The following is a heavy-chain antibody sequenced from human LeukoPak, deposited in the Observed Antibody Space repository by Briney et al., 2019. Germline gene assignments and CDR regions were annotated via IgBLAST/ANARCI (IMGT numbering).Heavy chain of an antibody. D-gene: IGHD5-18*01. V-gene: IGHV4-59*06. J-gene: IGHJ4*02. CDR2: IYYSGST. CDR3: ARVDTAMVPGY. CDR1: GGSISSYY. Sequence: PSETLSLTCTVSGGSISSYYWSWIRQHPGKGLEWIGYIYYSGSTYYNPSLKSRVTISVDTSKNQFSLKLSSVTAADTAVYYCARVDTAMVPGYWGQGTLVTVSS.